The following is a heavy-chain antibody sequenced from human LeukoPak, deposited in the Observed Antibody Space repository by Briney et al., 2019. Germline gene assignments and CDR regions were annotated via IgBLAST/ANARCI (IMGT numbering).Heavy chain of an antibody. CDR1: GFTFSTYA. D-gene: IGHD1/OR15-1a*01. CDR3: AKGTTLSEYFFDY. Sequence: QPGGSLRLSCAGAGFTFSTYAMHWVRQAPGKGLEWVAAVSYDGSKKYYVDSVKGRFTVSRDNSKNTLYLQVNSLRAEDTALYYCAKGTTLSEYFFDYWGQGTLVTVSS. J-gene: IGHJ4*02. CDR2: VSYDGSKK. V-gene: IGHV3-30*18.